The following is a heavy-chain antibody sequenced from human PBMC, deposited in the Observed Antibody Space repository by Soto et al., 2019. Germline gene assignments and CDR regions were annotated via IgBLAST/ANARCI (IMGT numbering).Heavy chain of an antibody. CDR2: IIPIFGTA. CDR3: ARAHCSSTSCYTPYYYYGMDV. D-gene: IGHD2-2*02. CDR1: GGTFSSYA. J-gene: IGHJ6*02. Sequence: QVQLVQSGAEVKKPGSSVKVSCKASGGTFSSYAISWVRQAPGQGLEWMGGIIPIFGTANYVQKFQGRVTMTADKSTSIAYMELSSLRSEDTAVYYCARAHCSSTSCYTPYYYYGMDVWGQGTTVTVSS. V-gene: IGHV1-69*06.